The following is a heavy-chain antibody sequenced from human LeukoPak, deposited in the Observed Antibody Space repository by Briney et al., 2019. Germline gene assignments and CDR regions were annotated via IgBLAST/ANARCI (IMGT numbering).Heavy chain of an antibody. Sequence: GESWEIPCKGSGYSFTSYWIGWVRQMSGKGLEWMGIIYPGDSDTRYSPSDQGQVTISVDKSISTAYLQWSSLKASDTAMYYCARPYCSGGSCYLYYFDYWGREPLVTVSS. D-gene: IGHD2-15*01. CDR3: ARPYCSGGSCYLYYFDY. CDR1: GYSFTSYW. V-gene: IGHV5-51*01. J-gene: IGHJ4*02. CDR2: IYPGDSDT.